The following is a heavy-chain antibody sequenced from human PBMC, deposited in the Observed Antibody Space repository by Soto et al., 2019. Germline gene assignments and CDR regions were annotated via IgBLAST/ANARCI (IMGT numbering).Heavy chain of an antibody. J-gene: IGHJ6*03. Sequence: SETPSPTCTVSGGSLSSYYWSWIRQPPREGLELIGYIFYSGSTNYNPSLKSRVTISVDTSKNQFSLKLSSVTAADTAVYYCARSGPHYDFWRAGYYYYYMDVWGKGTTVTVSS. D-gene: IGHD3-3*01. CDR3: ARSGPHYDFWRAGYYYYYMDV. CDR1: GGSLSSYY. V-gene: IGHV4-59*01. CDR2: IFYSGST.